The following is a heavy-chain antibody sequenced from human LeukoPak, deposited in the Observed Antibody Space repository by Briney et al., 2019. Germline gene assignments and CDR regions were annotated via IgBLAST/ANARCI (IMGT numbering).Heavy chain of an antibody. J-gene: IGHJ4*02. CDR3: ARDQDGGKYYYESSGYSH. Sequence: NPGGSLRLSCAASGFTFSSYGLNWVRQAPGKGLEWVSTISSGGHIYYEDSVKGRFTISRDNAKNSLYLQMYSLRAEDTAVYYCARDQDGGKYYYESSGYSHWGQGILVTVSS. D-gene: IGHD3-22*01. V-gene: IGHV3-21*01. CDR2: ISSGGHI. CDR1: GFTFSSYG.